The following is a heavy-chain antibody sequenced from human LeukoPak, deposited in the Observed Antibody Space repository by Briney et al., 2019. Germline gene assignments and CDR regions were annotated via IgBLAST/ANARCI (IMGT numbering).Heavy chain of an antibody. J-gene: IGHJ6*02. Sequence: ASVKVSCKVSGYTLTELSMHWVRQAPGKGLEWMGGFDPEDGETIYAQKFQGRVTMTEDTSTDTAYMELSSLRSEDTAVYYCAREYYYGSGRSFLHYYYYGMDVWGQGTTVTVSS. V-gene: IGHV1-24*01. CDR2: FDPEDGET. CDR3: AREYYYGSGRSFLHYYYYGMDV. CDR1: GYTLTELS. D-gene: IGHD3-10*01.